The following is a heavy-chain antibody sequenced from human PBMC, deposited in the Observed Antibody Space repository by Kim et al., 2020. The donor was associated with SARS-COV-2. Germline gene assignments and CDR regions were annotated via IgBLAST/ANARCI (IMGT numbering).Heavy chain of an antibody. Sequence: AQKFQGRVTITADESTSTAYMELSSLRSEDTAVYYCARGSIAARHSVFDYWGQGTLVTVSS. V-gene: IGHV1-69*01. D-gene: IGHD6-6*01. J-gene: IGHJ4*02. CDR3: ARGSIAARHSVFDY.